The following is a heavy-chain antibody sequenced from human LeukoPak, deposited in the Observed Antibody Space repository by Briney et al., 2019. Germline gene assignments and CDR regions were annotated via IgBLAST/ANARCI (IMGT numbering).Heavy chain of an antibody. Sequence: ASVKVSCKASGYTFTSYDINWVRQAPGQGLEWMGWMDPNSGNTGYAQKFQGRLTMTRNTSISTTYMELSSLRSEDTAVYYCARDDDSSDYWGQGTLVTVS. CDR2: MDPNSGNT. J-gene: IGHJ4*02. CDR3: ARDDDSSDY. D-gene: IGHD3-22*01. V-gene: IGHV1-8*02. CDR1: GYTFTSYD.